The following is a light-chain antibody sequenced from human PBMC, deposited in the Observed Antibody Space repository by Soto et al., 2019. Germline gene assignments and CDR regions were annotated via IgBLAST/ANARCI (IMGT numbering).Light chain of an antibody. V-gene: IGKV3-15*01. CDR2: GAS. Sequence: EIVMTQSPATLSVSPGERATLSGRASQSVSGNLAWYQQKPGQAPRLLIYGASTRATAIPARFSGSGSGTEFTLTISSLQSEDFVVYYCQQYNNWPPAFGQGTKVEIK. CDR1: QSVSGN. J-gene: IGKJ1*01. CDR3: QQYNNWPPA.